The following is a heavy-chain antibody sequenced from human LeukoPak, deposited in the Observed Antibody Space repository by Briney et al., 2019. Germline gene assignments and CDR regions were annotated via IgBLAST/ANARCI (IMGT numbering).Heavy chain of an antibody. CDR2: INKSGGGT. D-gene: IGHD6-19*01. Sequence: GGSLRLSCAASGFTFSSYDMSWVRQAPGKGLEWVSGINKSGGGTYYADSVKGRFTMSRDNSKNTLFLQMNSLRAEDTTVYYCAKVTWSSSGSDYWGQGTLVTVSS. V-gene: IGHV3-23*01. CDR1: GFTFSSYD. CDR3: AKVTWSSSGSDY. J-gene: IGHJ4*02.